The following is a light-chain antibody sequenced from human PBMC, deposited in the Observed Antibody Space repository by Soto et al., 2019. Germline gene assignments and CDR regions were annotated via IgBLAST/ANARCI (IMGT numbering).Light chain of an antibody. CDR3: GSYVAPNTL. J-gene: IGLJ2*01. CDR1: SNDVY. Sequence: QSALTQPPSASGSPGQSVTISCTGTSNDVYVSWYQQHPDKAPKLIIYEINKRPSGVPDRFSGSKSGNTASLTVSGLQAEDEADYYCGSYVAPNTLFGGGTKLTVL. CDR2: EIN. V-gene: IGLV2-8*01.